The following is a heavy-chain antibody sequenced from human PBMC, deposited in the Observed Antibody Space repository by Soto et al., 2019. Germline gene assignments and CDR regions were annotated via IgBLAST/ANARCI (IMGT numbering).Heavy chain of an antibody. CDR1: GYTFTSYG. Sequence: QVQLVQSGAEVKKPGASVKVSCKASGYTFTSYGISWVRQAPGQGLEWMGWISAYNGNTNYAQKLQGRDTMTTNTSTSTAYMELRSLTSDYTAVYYCARSGCSGGSCYSYYFDYWGQGTLVTVSS. D-gene: IGHD2-15*01. J-gene: IGHJ4*02. CDR2: ISAYNGNT. CDR3: ARSGCSGGSCYSYYFDY. V-gene: IGHV1-18*01.